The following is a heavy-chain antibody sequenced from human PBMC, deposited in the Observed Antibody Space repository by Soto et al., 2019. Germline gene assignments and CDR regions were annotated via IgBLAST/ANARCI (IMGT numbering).Heavy chain of an antibody. Sequence: GSLRLSCAASGFPFGDFGMHWLRQAPGKGLEWVAVISHDGSDKFYADSVKARFTISRDNSKNTLYLQMNSLRAEDTAVYYCVVVVVVAAMFDYWGQGTLGTVS. D-gene: IGHD2-15*01. CDR3: VVVVVVAAMFDY. V-gene: IGHV3-30*03. CDR2: ISHDGSDK. J-gene: IGHJ4*02. CDR1: GFPFGDFG.